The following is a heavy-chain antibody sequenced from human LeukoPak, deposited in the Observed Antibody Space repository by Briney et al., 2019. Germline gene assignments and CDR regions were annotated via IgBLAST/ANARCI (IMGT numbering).Heavy chain of an antibody. V-gene: IGHV4-38-2*02. CDR3: ARHVGFITMVRGVINNNWFDP. D-gene: IGHD3-10*01. CDR2: IAHTGGT. CDR1: GYSITNDYY. Sequence: PSETLSLTCIVSGYSITNDYYWGWVWQPPGKGLEWIASIAHTGGTYYNPSLKSRVTISVDTSKKQFSLKLSSVTAADTAVYYCARHVGFITMVRGVINNNWFDPWGQGTLVTVSS. J-gene: IGHJ5*02.